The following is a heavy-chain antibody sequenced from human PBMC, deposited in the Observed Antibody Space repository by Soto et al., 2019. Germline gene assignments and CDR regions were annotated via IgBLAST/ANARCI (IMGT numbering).Heavy chain of an antibody. CDR2: MNPNSGNT. J-gene: IGHJ6*03. Sequence: ASVKVSCKASGYTFTSYDINWVRQATGQGLEWMGWMNPNSGNTGYAQKLQGRVTMTRNTSISTAYMELSSLRSEDTAVYYCARGGYYDFWSGYLTPGLYMDVWGKGTTVTVS. CDR3: ARGGYYDFWSGYLTPGLYMDV. V-gene: IGHV1-8*01. D-gene: IGHD3-3*01. CDR1: GYTFTSYD.